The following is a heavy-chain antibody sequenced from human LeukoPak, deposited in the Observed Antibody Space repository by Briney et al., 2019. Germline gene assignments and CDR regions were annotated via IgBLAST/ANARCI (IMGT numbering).Heavy chain of an antibody. J-gene: IGHJ4*02. D-gene: IGHD3-10*01. CDR1: GHTFKTYS. CDR3: AFRGVIPNYFDY. CDR2: ISAYNGDT. V-gene: IGHV1-18*01. Sequence: ASVKVSCKASGHTFKTYSFTWVRQAPGQGLEWMGRISAYNGDTNYAQKFQGRVALTADTFTSTGYMELTSLRSDDTAVYYCAFRGVIPNYFDYWGQGSLVTVPS.